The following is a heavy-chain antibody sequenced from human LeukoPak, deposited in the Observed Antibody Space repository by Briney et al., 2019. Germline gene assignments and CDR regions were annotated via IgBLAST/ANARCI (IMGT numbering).Heavy chain of an antibody. V-gene: IGHV3-48*03. CDR3: ARDLDYYGSGSYYPLGV. CDR2: ISSSGSTI. D-gene: IGHD3-10*01. J-gene: IGHJ6*02. Sequence: GGSLRLSSAASGFTFSSYEMNWVRKGPGKGLEWVSYISSSGSTIYYADSVKGRFTISRDNAKNSLYLQMNSLRAEDTAVYYCARDLDYYGSGSYYPLGVWGQGTTVTVSS. CDR1: GFTFSSYE.